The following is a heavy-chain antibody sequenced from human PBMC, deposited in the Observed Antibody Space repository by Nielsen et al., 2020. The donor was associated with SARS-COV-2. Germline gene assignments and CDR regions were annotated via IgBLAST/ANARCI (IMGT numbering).Heavy chain of an antibody. CDR3: ARIRFLEWLLLDY. CDR1: GFTFSSYG. D-gene: IGHD3-3*01. V-gene: IGHV3-33*01. CDR2: IWYDGSNK. Sequence: GGSLRLSCAASGFTFSSYGMHWVRQAPGKGLEWVAVIWYDGSNKYYADSVKGRFTISRDNSKNTLYLQMNSLRAEDTAVYYCARIRFLEWLLLDYWGQGTLVTVSS. J-gene: IGHJ4*02.